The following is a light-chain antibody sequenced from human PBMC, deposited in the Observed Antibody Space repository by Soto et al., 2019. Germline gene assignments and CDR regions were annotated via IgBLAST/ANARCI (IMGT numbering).Light chain of an antibody. J-gene: IGLJ2*01. Sequence: QSVLTQPPSASGSPGQSVTISCTGSRSDIGDSNYVSWYQQHPRKAPKLIISEVINRPSGVPDRFSASKSGNTASLTISGLQDEDEADYYCASKAGSSRHVVFGGGTKLTVL. CDR1: RSDIGDSNY. V-gene: IGLV2-8*01. CDR3: ASKAGSSRHVV. CDR2: EVI.